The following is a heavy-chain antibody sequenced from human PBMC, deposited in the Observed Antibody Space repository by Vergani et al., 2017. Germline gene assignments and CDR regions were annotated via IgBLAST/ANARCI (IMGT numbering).Heavy chain of an antibody. J-gene: IGHJ3*02. CDR2: INPNSGDT. CDR3: ARDATFGI. CDR1: GYPFTGYY. Sequence: QVQLVQSGAEVKKPGASVKVSCKASGYPFTGYYIHWVRQAPGQGLEWMGWINPNSGDTNYAQKFQGRVTMTTDTSSSTAYMELSRLRSDDTAVYYRARDATFGIGGQGTMVTVSS. V-gene: IGHV1-2*02.